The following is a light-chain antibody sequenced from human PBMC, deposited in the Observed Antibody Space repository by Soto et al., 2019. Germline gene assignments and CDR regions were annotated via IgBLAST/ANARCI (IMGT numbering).Light chain of an antibody. Sequence: ETVLTQSPCTLSLSPGERATVSCRASQSVGGSSLAWYQQKPGQAPSLLIYGASTRATGTPARFSGSGSGTEFTLTISSLQSEDFAVYYCQQYIRWPLTFGGGTKVDIK. CDR3: QQYIRWPLT. CDR1: QSVGGS. J-gene: IGKJ4*01. CDR2: GAS. V-gene: IGKV3-15*01.